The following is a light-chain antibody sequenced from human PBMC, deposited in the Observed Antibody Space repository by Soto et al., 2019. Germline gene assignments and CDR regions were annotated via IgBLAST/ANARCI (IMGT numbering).Light chain of an antibody. CDR1: SSNIGAGYD. CDR3: QSYDSSLSGSV. J-gene: IGLJ2*01. Sequence: QAVVTQPPSGSGAPGQRVTLSCTGSSSNIGAGYDVHWYQQLPGTAPKLLIYGNSNRPSGVPDRFSGSKSGTSASLAITGLQAEDEADYYCQSYDSSLSGSVFGGGTKLTVL. CDR2: GNS. V-gene: IGLV1-40*01.